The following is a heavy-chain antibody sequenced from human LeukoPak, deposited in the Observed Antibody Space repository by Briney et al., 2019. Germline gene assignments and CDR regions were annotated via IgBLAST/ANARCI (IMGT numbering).Heavy chain of an antibody. CDR2: IRYDGSNK. V-gene: IGHV3-30*02. D-gene: IGHD2-21*02. J-gene: IGHJ4*02. Sequence: GGSLRLSCAASGFTFSSYGMHWVRQAPGKGLEWVAFIRYDGSNKYYADSVKGRFTISRDNSKNTLYLQMNSLRAEDTAVYYCAKWGQGVTYAFGYWGQGTLVTVSS. CDR1: GFTFSSYG. CDR3: AKWGQGVTYAFGY.